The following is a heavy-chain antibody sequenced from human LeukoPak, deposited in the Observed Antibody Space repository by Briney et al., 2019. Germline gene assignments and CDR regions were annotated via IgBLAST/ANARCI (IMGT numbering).Heavy chain of an antibody. Sequence: GGSLRLSCAASGFTFSTYAMSWVRQAPGKGLEWVSAISDTTYYADSVKGRFTISRDNSKNTLYLHMSSLRTEDSAVYYCAKAQAITGRNFFDPWGQGTLVTVSS. J-gene: IGHJ5*02. CDR2: ISDTT. CDR3: AKAQAITGRNFFDP. D-gene: IGHD1-20*01. V-gene: IGHV3-23*01. CDR1: GFTFSTYA.